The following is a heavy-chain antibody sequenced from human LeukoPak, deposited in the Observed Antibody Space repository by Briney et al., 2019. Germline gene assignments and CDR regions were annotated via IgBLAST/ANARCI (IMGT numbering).Heavy chain of an antibody. CDR3: ARDLMIVVNWFDP. CDR1: GFTFSSYG. CDR2: ISSSSSYI. V-gene: IGHV3-21*01. D-gene: IGHD3-22*01. Sequence: KSGGSLRLSCAASGFTFSSYGMNWVRQAPGKGLEWVSSISSSSSYIYYADSVKGRFTISRDNAKNSLYLQMNSLRAEDTAVYYCARDLMIVVNWFDPWGQGTLVTVSS. J-gene: IGHJ5*01.